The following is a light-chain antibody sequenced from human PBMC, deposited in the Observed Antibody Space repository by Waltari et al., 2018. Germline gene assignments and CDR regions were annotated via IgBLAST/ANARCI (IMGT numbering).Light chain of an antibody. CDR3: SSFTATVTPHWV. J-gene: IGLJ3*02. CDR2: AVS. V-gene: IGLV2-14*01. CDR1: NADLGTYDS. Sequence: QSALTQPASVSGSPGQSINIYCSGTNADLGTYDSVPWFQHHPGEAPKLILYAVSNRPSGVSSRFSGSKSDNPASLTISGLQPEDEADYYCSSFTATVTPHWVFGGGTKLTVL.